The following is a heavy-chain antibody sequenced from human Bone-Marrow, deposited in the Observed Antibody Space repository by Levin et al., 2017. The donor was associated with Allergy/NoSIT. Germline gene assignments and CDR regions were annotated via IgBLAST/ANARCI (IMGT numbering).Heavy chain of an antibody. D-gene: IGHD6-19*01. Sequence: GGSLRLSCAASGFTFSDFGMHWVRQAPGKGLEWVAVIWYDGSNKYYTDSVKGRFTISRDNSKNTLYLQMDSLRSEDTAVYYCARDRYSAVAGIDWTHTLDYWGQGTLVTVSS. J-gene: IGHJ4*02. V-gene: IGHV3-33*01. CDR1: GFTFSDFG. CDR3: ARDRYSAVAGIDWTHTLDY. CDR2: IWYDGSNK.